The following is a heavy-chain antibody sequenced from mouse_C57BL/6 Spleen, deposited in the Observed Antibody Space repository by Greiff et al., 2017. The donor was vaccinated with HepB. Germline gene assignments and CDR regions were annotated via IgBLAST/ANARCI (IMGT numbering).Heavy chain of an antibody. CDR3: ARGSNYVGFAY. Sequence: VKVVESGAELVRPGASVKLSCKASGYTFTDYYINWVKQRPGQGLEWIARIYPGSGNTYYNEKFKGKATLTAEKSSSTAYMQLSSLTSEDSAVYFCARGSNYVGFAYWGQGTLVTVSA. CDR2: IYPGSGNT. V-gene: IGHV1-76*01. D-gene: IGHD2-5*01. CDR1: GYTFTDYY. J-gene: IGHJ3*01.